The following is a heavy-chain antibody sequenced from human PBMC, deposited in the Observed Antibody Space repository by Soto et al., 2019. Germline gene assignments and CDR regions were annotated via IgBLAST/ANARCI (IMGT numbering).Heavy chain of an antibody. D-gene: IGHD6-19*01. J-gene: IGHJ4*02. CDR1: GFTFSKYA. V-gene: IGHV3-23*01. Sequence: GGSLRLSCAASGFTFSKYAMSWVRQAPGKGLEWVSGISESGSTTYFADSVKGRFTISRDNSKNTLYLQMSSLRVEDTAVYYCAKDDGQAVTGPLDYWGQGTLVTVSS. CDR2: ISESGSTT. CDR3: AKDDGQAVTGPLDY.